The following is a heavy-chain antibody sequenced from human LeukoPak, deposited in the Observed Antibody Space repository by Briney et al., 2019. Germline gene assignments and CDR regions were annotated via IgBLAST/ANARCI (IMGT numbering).Heavy chain of an antibody. V-gene: IGHV4-4*07. Sequence: PSETLSLTCTVSGGSISTYYWSWIRQPAGKGLEWIGRVHTSGSTNHNPSLKSRVTILVDNSKNQFSLKLSSVTAADTAIYYCARGLVGTTGEQNWFDPWGQGTLVTVSS. CDR3: ARGLVGTTGEQNWFDP. J-gene: IGHJ5*02. CDR1: GGSISTYY. CDR2: VHTSGST. D-gene: IGHD1-26*01.